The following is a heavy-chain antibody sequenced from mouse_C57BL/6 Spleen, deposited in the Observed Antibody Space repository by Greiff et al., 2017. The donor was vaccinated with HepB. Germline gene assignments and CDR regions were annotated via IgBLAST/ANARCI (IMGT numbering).Heavy chain of an antibody. Sequence: DVQLVESGGGLVQPGGSLSLSCAASGFTFTDYYMSWVRQPPGKALEWLGFIRNKANGYTTEYSASVKGRFTISRDNSQSILYLQMNALRAEDSAAYYCARWRGSSSYWYFDVWGTGTTVTVSS. J-gene: IGHJ1*03. CDR1: GFTFTDYY. V-gene: IGHV7-3*01. CDR2: IRNKANGYTT. D-gene: IGHD1-1*01. CDR3: ARWRGSSSYWYFDV.